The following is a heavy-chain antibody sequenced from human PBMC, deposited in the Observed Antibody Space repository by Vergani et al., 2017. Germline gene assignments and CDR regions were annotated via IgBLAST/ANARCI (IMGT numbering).Heavy chain of an antibody. D-gene: IGHD2-21*02. Sequence: QVQLQESGPGLVKPSETLSLPCTVSGVSISSYYWSWIRQPPGKGLEWIGYIYYSGSTNYNPSLKSRVTISVDTSKNQFSLKLSSVTAADTAVYYCARNPYCGGDCYSDAFDIWGQGTMVTVSS. J-gene: IGHJ3*02. CDR2: IYYSGST. V-gene: IGHV4-59*01. CDR1: GVSISSYY. CDR3: ARNPYCGGDCYSDAFDI.